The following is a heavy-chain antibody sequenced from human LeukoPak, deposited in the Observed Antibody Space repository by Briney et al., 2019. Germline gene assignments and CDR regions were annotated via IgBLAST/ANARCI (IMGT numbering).Heavy chain of an antibody. J-gene: IGHJ6*03. V-gene: IGHV3-20*04. Sequence: PGGSLRLSCAASGFTFDDYGMSWVRQAPGKGLEWVSGINWNGGSTGYADSVEGRFTISRDNAKNSLYLQMNSLRAEDTALYYCARLPNYYYYYYYMDVWGKGTTVTVSS. CDR3: ARLPNYYYYYYYMDV. CDR2: INWNGGST. CDR1: GFTFDDYG.